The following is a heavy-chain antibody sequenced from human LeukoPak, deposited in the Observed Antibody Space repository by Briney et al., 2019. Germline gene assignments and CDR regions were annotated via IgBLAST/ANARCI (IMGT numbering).Heavy chain of an antibody. CDR3: VKDQWYSNGWYIFDY. CDR1: GFTFSSYA. J-gene: IGHJ4*01. D-gene: IGHD6-19*01. V-gene: IGHV3-64D*08. Sequence: GGSLRLSCSASGFTFSSYAMHWVRQAPGKGLEYVSTISSDGGSTYYADSVKGRFIISRDNSKKTLYLQMSSLGAEDTAAYYCVKDQWYSNGWYIFDYWGQGTLVTVSS. CDR2: ISSDGGST.